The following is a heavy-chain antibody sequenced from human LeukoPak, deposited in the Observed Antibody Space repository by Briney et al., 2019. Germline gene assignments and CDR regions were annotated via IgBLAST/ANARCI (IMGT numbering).Heavy chain of an antibody. CDR2: INHSGST. CDR1: GGSFSGYY. CDR3: AREGDSSGYSRSDALDI. V-gene: IGHV4-34*01. D-gene: IGHD3-22*01. J-gene: IGHJ3*02. Sequence: SETLSLTCAVYGGSFSGYYWSWIRQPPGKGLEWIGEINHSGSTNYNPSLKSRVTISVDTSKNQFSLKLSSVTAADTAVYYCAREGDSSGYSRSDALDIWGQGTMVTVSS.